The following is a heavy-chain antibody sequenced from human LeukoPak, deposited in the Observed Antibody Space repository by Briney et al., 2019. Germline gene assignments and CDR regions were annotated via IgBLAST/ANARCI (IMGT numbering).Heavy chain of an antibody. Sequence: SETLSLTCAVYGGSFSGYYWSWIRQPPGKGLEWIGEINHSGSTNYNPSLKSRVTISVDTSKNQFSLKLSSVTAADTAVYYCARAYCSGGSCYYANYYYYYMDVWGKGTTVTISS. CDR3: ARAYCSGGSCYYANYYYYYMDV. D-gene: IGHD2-15*01. CDR2: INHSGST. V-gene: IGHV4-34*01. J-gene: IGHJ6*03. CDR1: GGSFSGYY.